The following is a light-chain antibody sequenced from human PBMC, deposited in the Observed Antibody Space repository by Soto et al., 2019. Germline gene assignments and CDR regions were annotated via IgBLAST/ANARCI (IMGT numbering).Light chain of an antibody. V-gene: IGKV3-20*01. Sequence: EIVLTQSPGTLSLSPGERATLSCRASQSVSSSYLAWYQQTPGQAPRLIIYGSSSTATGIPDRFSGAVSVTDFTLTIRRLEPEDFSVYYCQQYGSSPPLTFGGGPKVEIK. J-gene: IGKJ4*01. CDR1: QSVSSSY. CDR3: QQYGSSPPLT. CDR2: GSS.